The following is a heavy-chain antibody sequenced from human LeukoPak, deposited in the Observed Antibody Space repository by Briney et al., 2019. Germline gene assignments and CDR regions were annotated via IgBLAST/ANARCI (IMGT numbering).Heavy chain of an antibody. CDR2: IGTAGDT. V-gene: IGHV3-13*01. D-gene: IGHD6-13*01. CDR1: GFTFSSYD. J-gene: IGHJ6*02. Sequence: GGSLRLSCAASGFTFSSYDMHWVRQATGKGLEWVSAIGTAGDTYYPGSVKGRFTISRENAKNSLYLQMNSLRAGDTAVYYCARLYSSSWYASLGQYYYYGMDVWGQGTTVTVSS. CDR3: ARLYSSSWYASLGQYYYYGMDV.